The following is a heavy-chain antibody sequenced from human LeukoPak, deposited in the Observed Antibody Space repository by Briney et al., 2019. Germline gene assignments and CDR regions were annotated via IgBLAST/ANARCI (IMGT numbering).Heavy chain of an antibody. CDR3: AREEYGGYAPPFDY. Sequence: GGSLRLSCAASGFTFSSYSMNWVRQAPGKGLEWVSFISSSRSYIYYADSVKGRFTISRDNAKNSLYLQMNSLRAEDTAVYYCAREEYGGYAPPFDYWGQGTLVTVSS. J-gene: IGHJ4*02. CDR1: GFTFSSYS. D-gene: IGHD5-12*01. V-gene: IGHV3-21*01. CDR2: ISSSRSYI.